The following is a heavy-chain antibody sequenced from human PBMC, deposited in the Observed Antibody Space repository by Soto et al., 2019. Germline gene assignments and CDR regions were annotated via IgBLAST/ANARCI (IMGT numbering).Heavy chain of an antibody. V-gene: IGHV1-46*01. J-gene: IGHJ4*02. Sequence: ASVKVSCKASGYTFTSYYMHWVRQAPGQGLEWMGIINPSGGSTSYAQKVQGRVTITRDTSTVTVYRELSSLRSEDTAVYYCARVDCTKGVCYSHYFAYWGQGTRVPVSS. D-gene: IGHD2-8*01. CDR2: INPSGGST. CDR3: ARVDCTKGVCYSHYFAY. CDR1: GYTFTSYY.